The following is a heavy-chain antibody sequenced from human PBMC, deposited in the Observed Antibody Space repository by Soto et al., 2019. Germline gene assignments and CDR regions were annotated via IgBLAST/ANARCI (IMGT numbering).Heavy chain of an antibody. D-gene: IGHD3-3*01. J-gene: IGHJ4*02. CDR1: GYTFTDYG. CDR3: ARISQSDFWSGYYYFFDY. V-gene: IGHV1-18*01. Sequence: QVPLVQSGAEVEKPGASVKVSCKASGYTFTDYGISWVRQAPGQGLQWMGWITAFNGNTKYAQQFQDRVTMTTDTSTSTAYMELRSLESDDTAVYYCARISQSDFWSGYYYFFDYWGQGTLVTVSS. CDR2: ITAFNGNT.